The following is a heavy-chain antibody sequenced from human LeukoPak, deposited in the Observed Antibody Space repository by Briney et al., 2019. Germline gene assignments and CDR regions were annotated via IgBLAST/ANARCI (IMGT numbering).Heavy chain of an antibody. J-gene: IGHJ4*02. V-gene: IGHV4-4*07. D-gene: IGHD1-26*01. CDR2: ISTSGTT. CDR1: GGSVTTYY. Sequence: SETLSLTCTVSGGSVTTYYWSWIRQSAGKGLEWIGHISTSGTTTYNPSLKSRVTMSVDTSKNQFSLKLTSVTAADTAVYYCAREATVVGATIIWSQGTLVTVSS. CDR3: AREATVVGATII.